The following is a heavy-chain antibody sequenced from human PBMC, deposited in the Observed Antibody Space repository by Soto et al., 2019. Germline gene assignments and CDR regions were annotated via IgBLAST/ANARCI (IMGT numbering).Heavy chain of an antibody. CDR3: ATDSWSGSGAIDY. V-gene: IGHV3-15*07. CDR2: IKSKADGGAT. Sequence: EVQLVESGGGLVKPGGSPRLSCAASGFSFSNAWMNWVRQAPGKGLEWVVRIKSKADGGATDYAAPVKGRFTISRDDSETMLYLQMNSLKTEDTAVYYCATDSWSGSGAIDYWGQVTLVTVSS. D-gene: IGHD3-3*01. J-gene: IGHJ4*02. CDR1: GFSFSNAW.